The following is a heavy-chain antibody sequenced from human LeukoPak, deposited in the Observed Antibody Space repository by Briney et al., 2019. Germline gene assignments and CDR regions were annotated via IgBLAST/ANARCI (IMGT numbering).Heavy chain of an antibody. V-gene: IGHV3-23*01. Sequence: GGSLRLSCAASGFTFSNYGMHWVRQAPGKGLEWVSAISGSGGSTYYADSVKGRFTISRDNSKNTLYLQMNSLRAEDTAVYYCAKVTYGSGTYGAFDYWGQGTLVTVSS. CDR2: ISGSGGST. CDR1: GFTFSNYG. J-gene: IGHJ4*02. D-gene: IGHD3-10*01. CDR3: AKVTYGSGTYGAFDY.